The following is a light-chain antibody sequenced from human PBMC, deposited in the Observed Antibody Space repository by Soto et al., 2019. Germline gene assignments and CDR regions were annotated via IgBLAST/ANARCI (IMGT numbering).Light chain of an antibody. CDR1: QDVTSSY. J-gene: IGKJ1*01. CDR3: QQYGSSPRT. Sequence: VLTQSPGTLSLSPGERAPLSFSASQDVTSSYLAWYPQKPGQPPRLLIYGASRRATGIPDRFSGSGSGTYFTLTISRLEADDFAVYYCQQYGSSPRTFGQGTKVDIK. V-gene: IGKV3-20*01. CDR2: GAS.